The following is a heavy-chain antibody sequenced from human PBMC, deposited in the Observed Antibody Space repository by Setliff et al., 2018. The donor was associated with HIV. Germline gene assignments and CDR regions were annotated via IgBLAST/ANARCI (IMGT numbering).Heavy chain of an antibody. Sequence: GGSLRLSCAASGFTFSTYWMHWVRQAPGKGLVWVSQISPDGSFTRYADSVKGRFTISRDNAKNSLYLQMNSLRAEDTAVYYCARDLGYYDTRRIDYWGQGTLVTVSS. CDR1: GFTFSTYW. V-gene: IGHV3-74*01. J-gene: IGHJ4*02. CDR2: ISPDGSFT. D-gene: IGHD3-22*01. CDR3: ARDLGYYDTRRIDY.